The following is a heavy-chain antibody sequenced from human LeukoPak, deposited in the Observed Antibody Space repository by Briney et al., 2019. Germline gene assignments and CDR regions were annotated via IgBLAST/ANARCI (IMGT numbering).Heavy chain of an antibody. V-gene: IGHV1-69*13. Sequence: AASVKVSCKASGGTFSSYAISWVRQAPGQGLERMGGIIPIFGTANYAQKFQGRVTITADESTSTAYMELSSLRSEDTAVYYCASMGVVVAASFDYWGQGTLVTVSS. CDR1: GGTFSSYA. CDR3: ASMGVVVAASFDY. CDR2: IIPIFGTA. J-gene: IGHJ4*02. D-gene: IGHD2-15*01.